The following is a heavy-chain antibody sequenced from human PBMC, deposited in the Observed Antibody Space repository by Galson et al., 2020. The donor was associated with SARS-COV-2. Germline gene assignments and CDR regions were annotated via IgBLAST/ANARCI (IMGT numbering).Heavy chain of an antibody. D-gene: IGHD6-13*01. CDR3: ARESLYSSSWYEY. CDR2: INPNSGGT. V-gene: IGHV1-2*02. J-gene: IGHJ4*02. Sequence: ASVKVSCKASGYTFTGHYMHWVRQAPGQGLERMGWINPNSGGTNYAQKFQGRVTMTRDTSISTAYMELSRLRSDDTAVYYCARESLYSSSWYEYWGQGTLVTVSS. CDR1: GYTFTGHY.